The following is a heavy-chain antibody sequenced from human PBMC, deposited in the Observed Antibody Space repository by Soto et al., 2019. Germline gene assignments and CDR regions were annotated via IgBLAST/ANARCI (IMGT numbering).Heavy chain of an antibody. CDR1: GVSISSSSYY. D-gene: IGHD6-13*01. J-gene: IGHJ6*02. CDR2: IYYSGST. Sequence: SETLSLTCTVSGVSISSSSYYWGWIRQPPGKGLEWIGSIYYSGSTYYNPSLKSRVTISVDTSKNQFSLKLSSVTAADTAVYYCARRIVAAAKTYYYYYGMDVWGQGTTVTVSS. V-gene: IGHV4-39*01. CDR3: ARRIVAAAKTYYYYYGMDV.